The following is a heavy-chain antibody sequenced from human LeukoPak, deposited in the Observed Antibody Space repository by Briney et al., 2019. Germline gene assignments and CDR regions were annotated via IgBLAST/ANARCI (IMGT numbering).Heavy chain of an antibody. V-gene: IGHV3-48*04. CDR2: ISSSGSTI. Sequence: GGSLRLSCAASGFTFSSYSMNWVRQAPGKGLEWVSYISSSGSTIYYADSVKGRFTISRDNAKNSLYLQMNSLRAEDTAVYYCARDRYDFWSGYYGGYFDYWGQGTLVTVSS. J-gene: IGHJ4*02. CDR3: ARDRYDFWSGYYGGYFDY. D-gene: IGHD3-3*01. CDR1: GFTFSSYS.